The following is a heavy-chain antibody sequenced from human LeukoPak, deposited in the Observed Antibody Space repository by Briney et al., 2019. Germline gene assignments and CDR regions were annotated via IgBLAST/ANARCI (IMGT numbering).Heavy chain of an antibody. V-gene: IGHV3-49*04. CDR2: IRSKAYGGTT. CDR3: TRDFSYCGGDCSTIDY. CDR1: GFTFGDYA. D-gene: IGHD2-21*02. Sequence: GRSLRLSCTASGFTFGDYAMSWVRQAPGKGLEWVGFIRSKAYGGTTEYAASVKGRFTISRDDSKSIAYLQVNSLKTEDTAVYYCTRDFSYCGGDCSTIDYWGQGTLVTVSS. J-gene: IGHJ4*02.